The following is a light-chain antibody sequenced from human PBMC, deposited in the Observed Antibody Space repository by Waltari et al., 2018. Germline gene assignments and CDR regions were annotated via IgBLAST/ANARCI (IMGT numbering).Light chain of an antibody. J-gene: IGKJ1*01. CDR3: QKYVSLPAT. V-gene: IGKV3-20*01. CDR2: DAS. Sequence: SCRASQSVSRSLAWYQQKHSQAPRLLIYDASTRATGIPDRFSGSGSGTDFSLTISRLEPEDFAVYYCQKYVSLPATFGQGTKVEIK. CDR1: QSVSRS.